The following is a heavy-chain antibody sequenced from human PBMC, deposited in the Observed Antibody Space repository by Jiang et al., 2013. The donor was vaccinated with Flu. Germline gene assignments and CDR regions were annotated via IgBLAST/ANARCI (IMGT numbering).Heavy chain of an antibody. D-gene: IGHD6-13*01. CDR3: AGDPSSTWAFDN. V-gene: IGHV4-59*01. J-gene: IGHJ4*02. CDR2: FITWEH. Sequence: QPPGRDWSGLGVFITWEHQLQPSLESRITISLDTSKNQFSLNLSSVTAADTAVYYCAGDPSSTWAFDNWGQGTLVTVSS.